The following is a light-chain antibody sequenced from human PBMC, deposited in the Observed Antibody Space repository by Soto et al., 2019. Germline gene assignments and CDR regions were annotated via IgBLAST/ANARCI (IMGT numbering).Light chain of an antibody. V-gene: IGKV3-15*01. CDR3: QQYNNWPPYT. Sequence: EIVMTQPPATLSVSPGERATPSCRASQSVSSNLAWYQQKPGQAPRLLVYGASTRATGIPARFSGSGSGTEFTLTISSLQSEDFAVYYWQQYNNWPPYTFGQGTKLEIK. J-gene: IGKJ2*01. CDR1: QSVSSN. CDR2: GAS.